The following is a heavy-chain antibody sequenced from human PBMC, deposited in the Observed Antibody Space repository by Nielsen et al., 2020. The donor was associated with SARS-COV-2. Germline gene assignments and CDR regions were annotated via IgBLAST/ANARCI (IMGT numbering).Heavy chain of an antibody. J-gene: IGHJ4*02. D-gene: IGHD3-3*01. V-gene: IGHV1-46*01. Sequence: ASVKVSCKVSGYTLTELSMHWVRQAPGQGLEWMGIINPSGGSSTYAQKFQGRVTMTRDTSTSAVYMELSSLRSEDTAVYYCARGPIFGVVSPGYWGQGTLVTVSS. CDR1: GYTLTELS. CDR3: ARGPIFGVVSPGY. CDR2: INPSGGSS.